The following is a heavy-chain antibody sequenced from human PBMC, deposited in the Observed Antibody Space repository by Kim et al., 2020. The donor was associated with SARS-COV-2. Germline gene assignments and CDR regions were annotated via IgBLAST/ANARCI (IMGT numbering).Heavy chain of an antibody. V-gene: IGHV1-69*04. D-gene: IGHD5-18*01. Sequence: SVKVSCKASGGTFSSYAISWVRQAPGQGLEWMGRIIPILGIANYAQKFQGRVTITADKSTSTAYMELSSLRSEDTAVYYCARSTGYSYGYDYFDYWGQGTLVTVSS. CDR3: ARSTGYSYGYDYFDY. CDR1: GGTFSSYA. J-gene: IGHJ4*02. CDR2: IIPILGIA.